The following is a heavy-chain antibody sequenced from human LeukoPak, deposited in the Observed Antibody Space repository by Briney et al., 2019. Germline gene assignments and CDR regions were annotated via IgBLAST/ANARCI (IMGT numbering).Heavy chain of an antibody. D-gene: IGHD3-10*01. CDR1: GFTFSSYW. Sequence: PGGSLRLSCAASGFTFSSYWMSWVRQAPGKGLEWVANIKQDGSEKYYVDSVKGRFTISRDNAKNSLYLQMNSLRAEDTAVYYCARGPHVLYGAGSYQDYWGQGTLVTVSS. J-gene: IGHJ4*02. CDR3: ARGPHVLYGAGSYQDY. V-gene: IGHV3-7*01. CDR2: IKQDGSEK.